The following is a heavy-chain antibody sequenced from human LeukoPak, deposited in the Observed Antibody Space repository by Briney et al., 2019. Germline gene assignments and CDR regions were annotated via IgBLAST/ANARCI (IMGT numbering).Heavy chain of an antibody. CDR2: IIPLIGTA. CDR3: ARGESRSYLGDYNWFDP. Sequence: GASVKVSCKASGGTFSSHAISWVRQAPGQGLEWMGGIIPLIGTANHAQKFQGRVTITADESTSTVYMELSSLRSEDTAAYYCARGESRSYLGDYNWFDPWGQGTLVTVSS. D-gene: IGHD1-26*01. CDR1: GGTFSSHA. V-gene: IGHV1-69*13. J-gene: IGHJ5*01.